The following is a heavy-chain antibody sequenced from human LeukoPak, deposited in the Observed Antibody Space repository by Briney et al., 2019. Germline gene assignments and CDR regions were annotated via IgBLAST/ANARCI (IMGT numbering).Heavy chain of an antibody. CDR2: IYHSGST. CDR3: ASPGYSSGWYDY. Sequence: SETLSLTCAVSGYSISSGYYWGWIRQPPGKGLEWIGSIYHSGSTYYNPSLKSRVTISVDTSENQFSLKLSSVTAADTAVYYCASPGYSSGWYDYWGQGTLVTASS. CDR1: GYSISSGYY. V-gene: IGHV4-38-2*01. J-gene: IGHJ4*02. D-gene: IGHD6-19*01.